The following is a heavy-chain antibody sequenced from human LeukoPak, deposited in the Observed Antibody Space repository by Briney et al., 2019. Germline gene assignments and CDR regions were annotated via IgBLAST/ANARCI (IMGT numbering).Heavy chain of an antibody. D-gene: IGHD6-13*01. V-gene: IGHV4-39*07. Sequence: SETLSLTCTVSGGSISSSSYYWGWIRQPPGKGLEWIGSIYYSGSTYYNPSLKSRVTISVDTSKNQFSLKLSSVTAADTAVYYCARDGGIAAAAPFDYWGQGPWSPSPQ. CDR3: ARDGGIAAAAPFDY. J-gene: IGHJ4*02. CDR1: GGSISSSSYY. CDR2: IYYSGST.